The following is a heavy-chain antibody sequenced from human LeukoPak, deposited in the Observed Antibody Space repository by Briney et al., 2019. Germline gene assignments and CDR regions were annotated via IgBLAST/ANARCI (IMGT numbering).Heavy chain of an antibody. CDR1: GFTFGDYA. J-gene: IGHJ4*02. CDR3: VRVVTRVIFDY. D-gene: IGHD5-18*01. CDR2: IRSKAYGGTT. Sequence: QPGRSLLLSCPASGFTFGDYAMSWVRQAPGKGLEWVGFIRSKAYGGTTEYAASVKGRFTISRDDSKSIAYLQMNSLKTKDTAVYYCVRVVTRVIFDYWGQGTLVTVSS. V-gene: IGHV3-49*04.